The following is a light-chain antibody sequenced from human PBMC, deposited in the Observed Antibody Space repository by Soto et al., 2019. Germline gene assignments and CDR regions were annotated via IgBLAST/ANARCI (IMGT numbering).Light chain of an antibody. CDR3: CSYAGSPYV. CDR1: TSDVGDYNY. CDR2: DVS. V-gene: IGLV2-11*01. Sequence: QSALTQPRSVSGSPGQSVTISCTGTTSDVGDYNYVSWYQQHPGNAPKLMIYDVSKRPSGVPDRFSGSKSGNTASLTISGLQAEDETDYYCCSYAGSPYVFGTGTKLTVL. J-gene: IGLJ1*01.